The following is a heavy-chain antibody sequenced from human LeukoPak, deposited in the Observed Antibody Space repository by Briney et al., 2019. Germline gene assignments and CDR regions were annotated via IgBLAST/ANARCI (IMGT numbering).Heavy chain of an antibody. J-gene: IGHJ4*02. Sequence: RTSETLSLTCTVSGASITNYYWSWIRQPPGKGLEWIGYIYSSRTTNSDPSLKSRLTIPSDTSRTQFSLRLPSVTAADTAVYYCARVIGVSGWLLWGQGTLVTVSS. D-gene: IGHD6-19*01. CDR2: IYSSRTT. CDR3: ARVIGVSGWLL. V-gene: IGHV4-59*01. CDR1: GASITNYY.